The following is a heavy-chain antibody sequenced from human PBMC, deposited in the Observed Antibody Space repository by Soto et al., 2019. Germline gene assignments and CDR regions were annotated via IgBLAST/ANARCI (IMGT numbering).Heavy chain of an antibody. CDR1: GFTFSSYT. Sequence: XGSLRLSSAASGFTFSSYTMGWVRQAPGKGLEWVSAISGSGGSTYYADSVKGRFTISRDNSKNTRYLQMTSLRAEDTAVYYCAQDTHSSSLDAFDIWGQGTMVTVSS. D-gene: IGHD6-13*01. J-gene: IGHJ3*02. CDR3: AQDTHSSSLDAFDI. V-gene: IGHV3-23*01. CDR2: ISGSGGST.